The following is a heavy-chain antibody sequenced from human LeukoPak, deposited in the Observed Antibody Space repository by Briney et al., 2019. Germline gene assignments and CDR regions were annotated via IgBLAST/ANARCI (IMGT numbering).Heavy chain of an antibody. J-gene: IGHJ3*02. CDR2: IYHSGST. CDR3: ATLVVVSATDI. V-gene: IGHV4-30-2*01. CDR1: GGSISSGGYS. D-gene: IGHD3-22*01. Sequence: SETLSLTCAVSGGSISSGGYSWSWIRQPPGKGLEWIGYIYHSGSTCYNPSLKSRVTISVDRSKNQFSLKLSSVTAADTAVYCCATLVVVSATDIWGQGTMVTVSS.